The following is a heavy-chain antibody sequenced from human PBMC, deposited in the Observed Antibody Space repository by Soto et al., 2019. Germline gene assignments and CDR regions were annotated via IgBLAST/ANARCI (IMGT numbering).Heavy chain of an antibody. D-gene: IGHD4-17*01. Sequence: QVQLVESGGGVVQPGTSLRLSCAASGFTFSSYAMHWVRQAPGKGLEWVAVVSYDGSHEFYADFVEGRFTIARDNSKDTLYLQMNSLRAEDTAVYYCAKDVNDPNNYGDYNFHYWGQGTLVTVSS. J-gene: IGHJ4*02. CDR1: GFTFSSYA. CDR2: VSYDGSHE. V-gene: IGHV3-30*18. CDR3: AKDVNDPNNYGDYNFHY.